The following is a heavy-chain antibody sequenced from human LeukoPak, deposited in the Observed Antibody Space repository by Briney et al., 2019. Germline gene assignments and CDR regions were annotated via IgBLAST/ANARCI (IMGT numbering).Heavy chain of an antibody. CDR3: AKLQGGTVTTDFHY. Sequence: SETLSLTCAVYGGSFSGYYWSWIRQPPGKGLEWIGEINHSGSTNYNPSLKSRVTISVDTSKNQFSLKLSSVTAADTAVYYCAKLQGGTVTTDFHYWGQGTLATVSS. J-gene: IGHJ4*02. CDR1: GGSFSGYY. CDR2: INHSGST. V-gene: IGHV4-34*01. D-gene: IGHD4-17*01.